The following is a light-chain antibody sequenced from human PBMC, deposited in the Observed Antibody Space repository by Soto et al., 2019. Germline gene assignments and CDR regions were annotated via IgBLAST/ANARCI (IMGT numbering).Light chain of an antibody. Sequence: EIVLTQSPGTLSLSPVERATLSCRASQSVSNNYLAWYQQKPGQAPRLLIYGASTRATGIPARFSGSGSGTEFTLTISSLQSEDFAVYYCQQYNNWPPWTFGQGTTGDIK. CDR3: QQYNNWPPWT. CDR1: QSVSNN. CDR2: GAS. V-gene: IGKV3-15*01. J-gene: IGKJ1*01.